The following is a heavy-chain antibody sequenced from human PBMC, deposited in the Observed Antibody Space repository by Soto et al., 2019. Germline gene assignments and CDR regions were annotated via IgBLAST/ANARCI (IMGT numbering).Heavy chain of an antibody. CDR3: ARGLQWLVRYCWFDP. V-gene: IGHV4-34*01. Sequence: QVQLQQWGAGLLKPSETLSLTCAVYGGSFSGYYWSWIRQPPGKGLEWIGEINHSGSTNYNPSLNSRVTISVDTSKNQFSLKLSSVTAADTAVYYCARGLQWLVRYCWFDPWGQGTLVTVSS. D-gene: IGHD6-19*01. CDR1: GGSFSGYY. CDR2: INHSGST. J-gene: IGHJ5*02.